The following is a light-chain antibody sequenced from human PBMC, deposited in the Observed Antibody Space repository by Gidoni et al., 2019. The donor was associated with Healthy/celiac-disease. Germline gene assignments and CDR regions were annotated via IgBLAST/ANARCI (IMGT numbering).Light chain of an antibody. CDR2: GKN. CDR1: SLRSYY. V-gene: IGLV3-19*01. CDR3: NSRDSSGNHHV. Sequence: SSERTQDPAVSVALGQTVRITCQGDSLRSYYASWYQQKPGQAPVLVIYGKNNRPSGIPDRFSGSSSGNTASLTITGAQAEDEADYYCNSRDSSGNHHVFGTGTKVTVL. J-gene: IGLJ1*01.